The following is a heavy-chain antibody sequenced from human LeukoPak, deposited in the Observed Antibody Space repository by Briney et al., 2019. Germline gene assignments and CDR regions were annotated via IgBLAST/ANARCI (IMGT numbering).Heavy chain of an antibody. J-gene: IGHJ3*02. CDR1: GGSISSGGYY. CDR2: IYYSGST. CDR3: ARLKSRRVIGAFDI. D-gene: IGHD2/OR15-2a*01. V-gene: IGHV4-31*03. Sequence: SETLSLTCTVSGGSISSGGYYWSWIRQHPGKGLEWIGYIYYSGSTCYNPSLKSRVTISVDTSKNQFSLKLSSVTAADTAVYYCARLKSRRVIGAFDIWGQGTMVTVSS.